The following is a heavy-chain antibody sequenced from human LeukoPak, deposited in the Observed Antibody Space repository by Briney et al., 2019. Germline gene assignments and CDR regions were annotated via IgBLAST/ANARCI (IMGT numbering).Heavy chain of an antibody. Sequence: GGSLRLSCAASGFTFSSYAMSWVRQAPGKGLEWVSAISGSVGSTYYADSVKGRFTISRDNSKNTLYLQVNSLRAEDTAVYYCAKDPSIRYYYDSSGPIDYWGQGTLVTVSS. CDR2: ISGSVGST. D-gene: IGHD3-22*01. V-gene: IGHV3-23*01. CDR3: AKDPSIRYYYDSSGPIDY. CDR1: GFTFSSYA. J-gene: IGHJ4*02.